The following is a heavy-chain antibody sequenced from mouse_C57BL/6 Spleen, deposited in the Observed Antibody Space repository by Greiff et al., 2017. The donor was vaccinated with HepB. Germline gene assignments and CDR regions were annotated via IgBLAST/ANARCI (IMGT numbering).Heavy chain of an antibody. CDR3: ARNWDGGAGY. J-gene: IGHJ2*01. Sequence: QVQLQQSGAELVKPGASVKLSCKASGYTFTSYWMHWVKQRPGQGLEWIGMIHPNSGSTNYNEKFKSKATLTVDKSSSTAYMQLSSLTSEDSAVYYCARNWDGGAGYWGQGTTLTVSS. V-gene: IGHV1-64*01. CDR1: GYTFTSYW. CDR2: IHPNSGST. D-gene: IGHD4-1*01.